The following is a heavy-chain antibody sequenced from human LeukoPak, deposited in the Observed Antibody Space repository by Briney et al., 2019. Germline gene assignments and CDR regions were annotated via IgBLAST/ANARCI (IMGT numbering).Heavy chain of an antibody. CDR1: GFTFSSYS. V-gene: IGHV3-48*04. Sequence: PGGSLRLSCAASGFTFSSYSMNWVRQAPGKGLEWVSYISSSSSTIYYADSVKGRFTISRDNAKNSLYLQMNSLRAEDTAVYYCARSLRLWFGELNVFDIWGQGTMVTVSS. J-gene: IGHJ3*02. CDR2: ISSSSSTI. D-gene: IGHD3-10*01. CDR3: ARSLRLWFGELNVFDI.